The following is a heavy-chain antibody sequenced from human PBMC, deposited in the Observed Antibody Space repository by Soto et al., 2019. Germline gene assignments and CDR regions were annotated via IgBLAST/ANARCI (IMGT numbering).Heavy chain of an antibody. D-gene: IGHD1-26*01. CDR3: ARCLFSYGARFDP. J-gene: IGHJ5*02. CDR2: IYYSGST. CDR1: GGSISSYY. V-gene: IGHV4-59*01. Sequence: SETLSLTCTASGGSISSYYWSWIRQPPGKGLEWIGYIYYSGSTNYNPSLKSRVTISVDTSKNQFSLKLSSVTAADTAVYYCARCLFSYGARFDPWGQGTLVTVSS.